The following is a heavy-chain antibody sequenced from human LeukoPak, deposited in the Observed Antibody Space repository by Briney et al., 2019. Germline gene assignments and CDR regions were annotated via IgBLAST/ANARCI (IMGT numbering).Heavy chain of an antibody. CDR1: GFAFANFA. J-gene: IGHJ4*02. Sequence: GGSLRLSCAASGFAFANFAMSWVRQAPGKGLEWVSTMNGSGDWTYYADSARGRFAISRDNSKNTLYLHMADLRAEDTAVYYCSKERAGYTNPYYFDYWGQGTLVTVSS. D-gene: IGHD3-16*02. CDR3: SKERAGYTNPYYFDY. CDR2: MNGSGDWT. V-gene: IGHV3-23*01.